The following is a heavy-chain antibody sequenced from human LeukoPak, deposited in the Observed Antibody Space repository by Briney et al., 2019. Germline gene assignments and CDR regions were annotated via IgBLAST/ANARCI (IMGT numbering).Heavy chain of an antibody. J-gene: IGHJ4*02. Sequence: ASVEVSCKTSGYTFATYFMHWVRQAPGQGLEWMGYIKPNSGVTNYAQEFRGRATMTWDTSISTAYIELSGLTSDDTAIYYCARRTYCGSNCYFNFDYWGQGTLVTVSS. CDR2: IKPNSGVT. D-gene: IGHD2-21*02. CDR1: GYTFATYF. V-gene: IGHV1-2*02. CDR3: ARRTYCGSNCYFNFDY.